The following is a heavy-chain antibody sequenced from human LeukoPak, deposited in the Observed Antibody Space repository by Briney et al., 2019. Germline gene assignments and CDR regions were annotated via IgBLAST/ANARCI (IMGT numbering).Heavy chain of an antibody. J-gene: IGHJ4*02. CDR2: INAGNGNT. V-gene: IGHV1-3*01. Sequence: GASVKVSCKASGYTFAVYYIHWVRQAPGQRLEWMGWINAGNGNTKYSQKFQGRVTITRDTSASTAYMELSSLRSEDTAVYYCASWGLRQSDGFDYWGQGTLVTVSS. D-gene: IGHD4-17*01. CDR3: ASWGLRQSDGFDY. CDR1: GYTFAVYY.